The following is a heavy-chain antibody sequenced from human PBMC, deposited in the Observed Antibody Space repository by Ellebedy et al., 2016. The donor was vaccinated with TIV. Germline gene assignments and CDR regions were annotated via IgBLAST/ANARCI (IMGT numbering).Heavy chain of an antibody. CDR2: IYYSGST. CDR3: ARAGWILTGYSDDY. CDR1: GGSFSGYY. J-gene: IGHJ4*02. Sequence: SETLSPTCAVYGGSFSGYYWSWIRQPPGKGLEWIGYIYYSGSTNYNPSLKSRVTVSVDTSKNQFSLKLSSVTAADTAVYYCARAGWILTGYSDDYWGQGTLVTVSS. V-gene: IGHV4-59*12. D-gene: IGHD3-9*01.